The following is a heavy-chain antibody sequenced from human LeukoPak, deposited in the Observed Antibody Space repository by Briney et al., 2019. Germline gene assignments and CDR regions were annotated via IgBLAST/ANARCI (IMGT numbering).Heavy chain of an antibody. V-gene: IGHV4-39*01. CDR3: ARTKYYFDSSDYFFFDP. J-gene: IGHJ5*02. CDR2: IDSRRNI. D-gene: IGHD3-22*01. CDR1: YESISSSSHY. Sequence: SETLSLSCTVSYESISSSSHYWGWIRRPPGKGLEWIGSIDSRRNIHSNPSLDSRATISVDTSKNQFSLKLSSVTAAVTAVYYCARTKYYFDSSDYFFFDPWGQGILVTVSS.